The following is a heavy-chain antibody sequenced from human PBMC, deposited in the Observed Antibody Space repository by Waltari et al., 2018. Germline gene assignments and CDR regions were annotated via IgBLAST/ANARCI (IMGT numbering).Heavy chain of an antibody. CDR2: IYYGGTT. J-gene: IGHJ4*02. CDR3: AKHDYGDYNFAY. CDR1: GGSIRSTTYY. D-gene: IGHD4-17*01. V-gene: IGHV4-39*01. Sequence: HLQLQESGPGLVKPSETLSLTCTVSGGSIRSTTYYWGWVRQSPGKGLEWLASIYYGGTTQYNPSLKSRVTISVDTSKNQFSLKLSSVTAADTAVYYCAKHDYGDYNFAYWGQGTLVTVSS.